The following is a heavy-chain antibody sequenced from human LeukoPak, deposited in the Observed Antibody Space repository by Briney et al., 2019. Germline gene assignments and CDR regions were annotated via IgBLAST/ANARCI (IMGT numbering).Heavy chain of an antibody. V-gene: IGHV3-48*02. D-gene: IGHD2-21*01. J-gene: IGHJ4*02. CDR2: ISSSSTTI. CDR1: GFTFSDYS. Sequence: GGPLRLSCAASGFTFSDYSMNWVRQAPGKGLEWVSYISSSSTTIFYADSVKGRSTISRDNAKNSLFLQMNGLRDEDTALYYCARERVIAAAGDGFDSWGQGTLVTVSS. CDR3: ARERVIAAAGDGFDS.